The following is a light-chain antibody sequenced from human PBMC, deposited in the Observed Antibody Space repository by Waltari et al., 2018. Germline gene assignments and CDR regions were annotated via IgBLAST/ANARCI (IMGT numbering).Light chain of an antibody. CDR2: AAS. J-gene: IGKJ2*01. CDR3: QQSYSTPRT. CDR1: QSISSY. Sequence: DIQMPQSQSSLSASVGDRVTITCRASQSISSYLNWYQQKPGKAPKLLIYAASSLQSGVPSRFSGSGSGTDFTLTISSLQPEDFATYYCQQSYSTPRTFGQGTKLESK. V-gene: IGKV1-39*01.